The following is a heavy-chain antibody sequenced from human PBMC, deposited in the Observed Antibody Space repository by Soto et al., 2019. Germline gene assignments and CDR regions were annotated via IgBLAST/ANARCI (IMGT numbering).Heavy chain of an antibody. J-gene: IGHJ6*02. CDR2: ISAYNGNT. V-gene: IGHV1-18*01. CDR3: ARSITMVRGVVYYYYYGMDV. CDR1: GYTFTSYG. D-gene: IGHD3-10*01. Sequence: ASVKVSCKASGYTFTSYGISWVRQAPGQGLEWMGWISAYNGNTNYAQKLQGRVTMTTDTSTSTAYMELRSLRSDDTAVYYCARSITMVRGVVYYYYYGMDVWGQGTTVTVSS.